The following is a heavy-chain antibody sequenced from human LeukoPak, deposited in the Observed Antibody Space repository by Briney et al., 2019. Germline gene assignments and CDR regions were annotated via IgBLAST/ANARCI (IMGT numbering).Heavy chain of an antibody. V-gene: IGHV1-18*01. CDR1: GYTFTNYD. J-gene: IGHJ5*02. CDR3: ASLRGRGSPRWFDP. Sequence: GASVKVSCKASGYTFTNYDINWVRQATGQGLEWMGWISAYNGNTNYAQKLQGRVTMTTDTSTSTAYMELRSLRSDDTAVYYCASLRGRGSPRWFDPWGQGTLVTVSS. D-gene: IGHD1-26*01. CDR2: ISAYNGNT.